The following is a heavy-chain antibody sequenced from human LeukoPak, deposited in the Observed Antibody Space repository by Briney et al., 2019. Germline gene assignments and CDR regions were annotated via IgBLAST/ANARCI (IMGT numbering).Heavy chain of an antibody. CDR3: ARGFVAAAGTGWYFDL. D-gene: IGHD6-13*01. CDR1: GDSISSYY. Sequence: SETLSLTCIVSGDSISSYYWNWIRQPPGKGLEWIGYIYYSGSTNYNPSLKSRVTISVDTSKNQFSLNLSSVTAADTAVYYCARGFVAAAGTGWYFDLWGRGTLVTVSS. V-gene: IGHV4-59*01. CDR2: IYYSGST. J-gene: IGHJ2*01.